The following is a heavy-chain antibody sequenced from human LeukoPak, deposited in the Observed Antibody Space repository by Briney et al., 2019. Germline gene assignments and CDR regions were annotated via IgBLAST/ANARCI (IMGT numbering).Heavy chain of an antibody. D-gene: IGHD2-2*01. CDR2: IIPIFVTA. J-gene: IGHJ5*02. CDR1: GRPFSSYA. Sequence: GAPVKVSCKASGRPFSSYATSRGRQAPGQGLESMGGIIPIFVTANYAQKFQGRVTITTDESTSTAYMGLSSLRSEDTAVYYCAMAQKDSVVAPAAIPSGLYWVDPWGQGTLVTVSS. V-gene: IGHV1-69*05. CDR3: AMAQKDSVVAPAAIPSGLYWVDP.